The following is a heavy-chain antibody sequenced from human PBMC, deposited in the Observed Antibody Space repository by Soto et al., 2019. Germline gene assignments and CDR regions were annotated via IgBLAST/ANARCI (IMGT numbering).Heavy chain of an antibody. CDR3: ARLEGLATISYYFDF. CDR2: IYFRGNT. J-gene: IGHJ4*02. CDR1: GDSINNDKYY. Sequence: SETLPLTCSVSGDSINNDKYYWGWIRQPPGKGLEWIGSIYFRGNTYYNPSLQTRVTISLDKSKSQFSLKLNSVTAADSAVYFCARLEGLATISYYFDFWGQGALVTVSS. V-gene: IGHV4-39*01. D-gene: IGHD3-9*01.